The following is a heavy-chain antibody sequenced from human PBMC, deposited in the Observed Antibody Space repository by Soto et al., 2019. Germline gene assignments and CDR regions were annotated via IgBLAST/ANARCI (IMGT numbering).Heavy chain of an antibody. CDR3: ARGAV. Sequence: SENLSLTCAVYGGSFSGYYWSWIRQPPLKGLEWIGEINHSGSTNYNPSLKSRVTISVDTSKNQFSLKLSSVTAADTAVYYCARGAVWGQGTTVTVSS. CDR2: INHSGST. J-gene: IGHJ6*02. CDR1: GGSFSGYY. V-gene: IGHV4-34*01.